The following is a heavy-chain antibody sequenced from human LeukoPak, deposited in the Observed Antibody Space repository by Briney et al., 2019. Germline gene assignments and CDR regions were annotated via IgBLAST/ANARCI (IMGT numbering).Heavy chain of an antibody. V-gene: IGHV3-23*01. CDR3: AKLDEAVAEPNDFDY. J-gene: IGHJ4*02. Sequence: RTGGSLRLSCAASGFTFSSYAMSWVRQAPGKGLEWVSAISGSGGSTYYADSVKGWFTISRDNSKNTLYLQMNSLRAEDTAVYYCAKLDEAVAEPNDFDYWGQGTLVTVSS. CDR1: GFTFSSYA. CDR2: ISGSGGST. D-gene: IGHD6-19*01.